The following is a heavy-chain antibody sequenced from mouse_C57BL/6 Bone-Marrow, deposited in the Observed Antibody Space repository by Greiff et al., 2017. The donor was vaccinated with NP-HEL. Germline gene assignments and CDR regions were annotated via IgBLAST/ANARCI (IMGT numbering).Heavy chain of an antibody. V-gene: IGHV1-18*01. CDR1: GYTFTDYN. D-gene: IGHD2-1*01. CDR3: ARKSDLLCLRVYAMDY. J-gene: IGHJ4*01. CDR2: INPNNGGT. Sequence: EVQLQQSGPELVKPGASVKIPCKASGYTFTDYNMDWVKQSHGKSLEWIGDINPNNGGTIYNQKFKGKATLTVDKSSSTAYMELNSLTSEDSAVYYCARKSDLLCLRVYAMDYWGQGTSVTVSS.